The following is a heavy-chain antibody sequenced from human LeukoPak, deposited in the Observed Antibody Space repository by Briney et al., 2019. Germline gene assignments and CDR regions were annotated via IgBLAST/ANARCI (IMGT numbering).Heavy chain of an antibody. CDR2: ISGSGGST. CDR1: GFTFSSYA. Sequence: GGSLRLSCAASGFTFSSYAMSWVRQAPGKGLEWVSAISGSGGSTYYADSVKGRFTISRDNSKNTLYLQMNSLRAEDTAVYYCAKSISDSWSGYYGEPEDYWGQGTLVTVSS. D-gene: IGHD3-3*01. CDR3: AKSISDSWSGYYGEPEDY. V-gene: IGHV3-23*01. J-gene: IGHJ4*02.